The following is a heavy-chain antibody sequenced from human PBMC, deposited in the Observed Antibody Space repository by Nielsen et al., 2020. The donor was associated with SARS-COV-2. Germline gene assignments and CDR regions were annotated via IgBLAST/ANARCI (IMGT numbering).Heavy chain of an antibody. J-gene: IGHJ5*02. Sequence: KVSCKASGDGLSSYWISWVRQMPGKGPDWMGWIDPSDSYINYSPSFQGHVTISADKSISTAYLQWSSLKASDTAMYYCARHSNYYGSGTMSGWFDPWGQGTLVTVSS. CDR2: IDPSDSYI. D-gene: IGHD3-10*01. CDR1: GDGLSSYW. V-gene: IGHV5-10-1*01. CDR3: ARHSNYYGSGTMSGWFDP.